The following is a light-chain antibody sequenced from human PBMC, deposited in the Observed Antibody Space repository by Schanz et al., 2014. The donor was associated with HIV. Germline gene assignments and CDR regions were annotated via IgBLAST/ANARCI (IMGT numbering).Light chain of an antibody. CDR1: SSDVAGYDY. CDR2: EVN. V-gene: IGLV2-8*01. CDR3: CSYAGSTSVI. Sequence: QSALTQPPSASGSPGQSVTISCTGTSSDVAGYDYVSWYQQHPGKAPKLLIYEVNKRPSGVPDRFSGSKSGNTASLTISGLQAEDEADYYCCSYAGSTSVIFGGGTKLTVL. J-gene: IGLJ2*01.